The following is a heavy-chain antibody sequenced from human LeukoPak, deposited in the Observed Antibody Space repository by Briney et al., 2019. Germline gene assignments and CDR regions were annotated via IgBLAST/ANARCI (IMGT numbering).Heavy chain of an antibody. Sequence: PGGSLRLSCAASGFTFSSYGMHWVRQAPGKGLEWVAFIRYDGSNKYYADSVKGRFTISRDNSKNTLYLQMNSLRAEDTAVYYCVTSIAARALTDYWGQGTLVTVSS. CDR1: GFTFSSYG. CDR3: VTSIAARALTDY. V-gene: IGHV3-30*02. CDR2: IRYDGSNK. D-gene: IGHD6-6*01. J-gene: IGHJ4*02.